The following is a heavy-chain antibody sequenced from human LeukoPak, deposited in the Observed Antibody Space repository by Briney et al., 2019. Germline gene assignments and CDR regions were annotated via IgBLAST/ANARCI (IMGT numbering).Heavy chain of an antibody. CDR3: AREIVAGLGVSFDI. D-gene: IGHD6-19*01. CDR1: GDSVNSGAYY. V-gene: IGHV4-61*02. Sequence: SETLSLTCTVSGDSVNSGAYYWSWLRQPAGKEPEWIGRIYPLETTNYNPSLKSRVALSVDTSKNQFSLKLSSVTAADTAVYYCAREIVAGLGVSFDIWGQGTMVTVSS. J-gene: IGHJ3*02. CDR2: IYPLETT.